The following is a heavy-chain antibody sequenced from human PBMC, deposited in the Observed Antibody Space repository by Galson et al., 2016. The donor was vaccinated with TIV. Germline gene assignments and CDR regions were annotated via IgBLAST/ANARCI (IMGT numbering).Heavy chain of an antibody. CDR2: IKSKTAGGTT. CDR3: TTDPYGVDV. Sequence: SCAASRFTFNDAWMTWIRQGPGKGLEWVGRIKSKTAGGTTDYAAPVEGRFTVSRDDSQNTVYLQMNGLKTDDTGVYYCTTDPYGVDVWGQGTVVIVSS. D-gene: IGHD4/OR15-4a*01. J-gene: IGHJ3*01. CDR1: RFTFNDAW. V-gene: IGHV3-15*01.